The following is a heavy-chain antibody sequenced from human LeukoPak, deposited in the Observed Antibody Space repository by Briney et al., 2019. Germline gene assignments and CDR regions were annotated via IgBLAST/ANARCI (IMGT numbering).Heavy chain of an antibody. CDR3: ARAYCSGGSCLLGDFDY. CDR2: IYYSGST. CDR1: GGSISSSSYY. V-gene: IGHV4-39*01. D-gene: IGHD2-15*01. Sequence: SETLSLTCTVSGGSISSSSYYWGWIRQPPGKGLEWIGSIYYSGSTYYNPSLKSRVTISVDTSKNQFSLKLSSVTAADTAVYYCARAYCSGGSCLLGDFDYWGQGTLVTVSS. J-gene: IGHJ4*02.